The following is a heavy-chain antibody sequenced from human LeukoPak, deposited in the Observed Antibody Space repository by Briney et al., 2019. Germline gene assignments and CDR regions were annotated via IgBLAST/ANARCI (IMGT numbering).Heavy chain of an antibody. J-gene: IGHJ4*02. V-gene: IGHV1-69*06. CDR2: IIPIFGTA. Sequence: SVKVSCKASGGSFSSCAISWVRQAPGQGLEWMGGIIPIFGTANYAQKFQGRVTITADKSMSKAYMELSSLRSEDTAVYYCARAIDYDILTGSPYYYDYWGQGPLVTVTS. CDR3: ARAIDYDILTGSPYYYDY. CDR1: GGSFSSCA. D-gene: IGHD3-9*01.